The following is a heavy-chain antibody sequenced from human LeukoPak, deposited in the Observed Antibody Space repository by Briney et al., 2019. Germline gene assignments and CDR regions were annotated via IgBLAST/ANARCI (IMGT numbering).Heavy chain of an antibody. CDR1: AYNFTSHW. Sequence: GESLKISCQASAYNFTSHWIVWVRQTPGKGLEWMGINNSPSFQGQVVISADKSINTAYLQWSSLKASDTAIYYCARVSKGERFLEWLSYFDCWGQGTLVTVSS. CDR2: N. D-gene: IGHD3-3*01. V-gene: IGHV5-51*01. J-gene: IGHJ4*02. CDR3: ARVSKGERFLEWLSYFDC.